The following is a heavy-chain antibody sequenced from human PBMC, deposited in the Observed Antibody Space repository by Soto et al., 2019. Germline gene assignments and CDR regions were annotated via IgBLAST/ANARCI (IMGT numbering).Heavy chain of an antibody. V-gene: IGHV1-69*01. D-gene: IGHD6-19*01. CDR2: TIHIFGTP. J-gene: IGHJ4*02. CDR3: ARAHLTIAVAGGYFDY. CDR1: VGTFSSYA. Sequence: QVQLVQSVAEVKKPGSSVKVSGKASVGTFSSYAISLVRQAPEQGLEWMGGTIHIFGTPNYAQKFQGRVTITADESTSTAYMELSSLRSEDTAVYYCARAHLTIAVAGGYFDYWGQGTLVTVSS.